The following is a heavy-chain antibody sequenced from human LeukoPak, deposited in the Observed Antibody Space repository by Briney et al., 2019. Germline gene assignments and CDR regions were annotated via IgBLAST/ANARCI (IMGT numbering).Heavy chain of an antibody. CDR3: ARKLRLGGNWFDP. J-gene: IGHJ5*02. D-gene: IGHD1-26*01. CDR2: IIPISGTT. V-gene: IGHV1-69*13. CDR1: GGTFSSYT. Sequence: SVKVSCKASGGTFSSYTISWVRQAPGQGLEWMGKIIPISGTTNYAQKFQGRVTFTADESTSTAYMELSSLRSEDTALYYCARKLRLGGNWFDPWGQGTLVTVPS.